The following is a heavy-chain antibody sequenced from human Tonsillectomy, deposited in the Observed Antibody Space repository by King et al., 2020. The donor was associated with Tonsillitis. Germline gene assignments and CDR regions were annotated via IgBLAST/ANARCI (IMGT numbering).Heavy chain of an antibody. J-gene: IGHJ5*02. CDR2: IYHSGST. CDR1: GGSITGGGYS. CDR3: ARNYEWFDP. D-gene: IGHD3-3*01. Sequence: LQLQESGSGLVKPSQTLSLTCAVSGGSITGGGYSWSWIRQPPGKGLEWIGYIYHSGSTYYNPSLKSRVTISVDRSKNQFSLKLSSVTAADTAVYYCARNYEWFDPWGQGTLVTVSS. V-gene: IGHV4-30-2*01.